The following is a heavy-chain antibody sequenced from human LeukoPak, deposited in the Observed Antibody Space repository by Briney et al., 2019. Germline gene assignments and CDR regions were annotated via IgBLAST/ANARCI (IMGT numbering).Heavy chain of an antibody. CDR3: ARVARWLVQEYYFHYGIDV. J-gene: IGHJ6*02. CDR2: ISSSSSYI. Sequence: PGGSLRLSCAASGFTFNSYDMNWVRQAPGKGLEWVSSISSSSSYIYYADSVKGRFTISRDNAKNSLYLQMNSLRVEDTAVYYCARVARWLVQEYYFHYGIDVWGQGTTVTVSS. V-gene: IGHV3-21*01. D-gene: IGHD6-19*01. CDR1: GFTFNSYD.